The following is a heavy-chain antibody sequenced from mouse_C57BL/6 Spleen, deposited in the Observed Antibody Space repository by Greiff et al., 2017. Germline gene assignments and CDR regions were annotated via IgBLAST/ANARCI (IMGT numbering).Heavy chain of an antibody. CDR1: GFNIKDDY. J-gene: IGHJ1*03. Sequence: VHVKQSGAELVRPGASVKLSCTASGFNIKDDYMHWVKQRPEQGLEWIGWIDPENGDTEYASKFQGKATITADTSSNTAYLQLSSLTSEDTAVYYCTTGSSYPYFDVWGTGTTVTVSS. CDR2: IDPENGDT. CDR3: TTGSSYPYFDV. V-gene: IGHV14-4*01. D-gene: IGHD1-1*01.